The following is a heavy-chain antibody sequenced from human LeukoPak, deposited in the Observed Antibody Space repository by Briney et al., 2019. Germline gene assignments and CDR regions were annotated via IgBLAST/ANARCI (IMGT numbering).Heavy chain of an antibody. V-gene: IGHV3-23*01. D-gene: IGHD3-10*01. CDR1: GFTFSSYA. CDR3: AGRITMVRGVIDY. CDR2: FSGSGGST. J-gene: IGHJ4*02. Sequence: GGSLRLSCAASGFTFSSYAMSWVRQAPGKGLEWVSAFSGSGGSTYYADSVKGRFTISRDNSKNTLYLQMNSLRAEDTAVYYCAGRITMVRGVIDYWGQGTLVTVSS.